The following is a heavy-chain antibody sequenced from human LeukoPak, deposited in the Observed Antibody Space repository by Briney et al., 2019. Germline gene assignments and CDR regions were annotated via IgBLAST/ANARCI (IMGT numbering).Heavy chain of an antibody. V-gene: IGHV1-8*01. J-gene: IGHJ4*02. CDR2: MNPNSGNT. Sequence: ASVKVSCKTSGYTFTSDGISWVRQATGQGLEWMGGMNPNSGNTGYAQKFQGRVTMTRNTSISTAYMELSSLRSEDTAVYYCARGYIRQLSLAYWGQGTLVTVSS. D-gene: IGHD6-6*01. CDR1: GYTFTSDG. CDR3: ARGYIRQLSLAY.